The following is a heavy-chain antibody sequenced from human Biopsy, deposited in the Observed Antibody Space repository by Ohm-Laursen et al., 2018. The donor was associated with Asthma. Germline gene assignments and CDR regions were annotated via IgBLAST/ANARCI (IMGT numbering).Heavy chain of an antibody. D-gene: IGHD1-7*01. CDR2: INAGNGNT. CDR1: GYTFINYA. V-gene: IGHV1-3*01. CDR3: ARRGITGTTLDY. J-gene: IGHJ4*02. Sequence: SVKVSCKASGYTFINYAIHWVRQAPGQRLEWMGWINAGNGNTKYSQKFQGRVTMTRDTSTSTVYMELSGLRSEDTAVYYCARRGITGTTLDYWGQGTLVTVSS.